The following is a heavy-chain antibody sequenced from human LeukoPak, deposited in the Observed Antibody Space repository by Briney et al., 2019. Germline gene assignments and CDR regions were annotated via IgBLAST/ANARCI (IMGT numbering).Heavy chain of an antibody. CDR1: GYTFTGYY. Sequence: ASVKVSCKASGYTFTGYYMHWVRQAPGQGLEWTGWINPNSGGANYAQKFQGRVTMTRDTSISTAYMELSRLRSDDTAVYYCARTTYTISSDCWGQGTLVTVSS. V-gene: IGHV1-2*02. CDR2: INPNSGGA. CDR3: ARTTYTISSDC. J-gene: IGHJ4*02. D-gene: IGHD6-6*01.